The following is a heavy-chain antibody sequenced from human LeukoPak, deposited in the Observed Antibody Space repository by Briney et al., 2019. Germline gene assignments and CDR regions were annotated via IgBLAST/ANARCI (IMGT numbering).Heavy chain of an antibody. Sequence: GGSLRLSCAASRFTFSSHAMSWVRQAPGRGLEWVSTVSDSGDSTHYADSVKGRFTISRDNSKNTLYLQMNSLRAEDTAVYYCAKDGDYYGSGSYQNWFDPWGQGTLVTVSS. V-gene: IGHV3-23*01. CDR2: VSDSGDST. D-gene: IGHD3-10*01. J-gene: IGHJ5*02. CDR3: AKDGDYYGSGSYQNWFDP. CDR1: RFTFSSHA.